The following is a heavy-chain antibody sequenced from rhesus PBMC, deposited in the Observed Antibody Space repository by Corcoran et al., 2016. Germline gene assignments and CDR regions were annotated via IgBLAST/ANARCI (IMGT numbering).Heavy chain of an antibody. J-gene: IGHJ4*01. V-gene: IGHV4-76*01. D-gene: IGHD6S26*01. CDR1: CYSIISGSD. CDR3: ARGGRAAAGLYPFDY. Sequence: QVQLQESGPGVVKPSETLSLTCAVSCYSIISGSDWSWLRQPPGKGLEWIGYIYGSSGSTNYNPSLKNRVTISKDTSKNQFSLKLSSVTAAATAVYYCARGGRAAAGLYPFDYWGQGVLVTVSS. CDR2: IYGSSGST.